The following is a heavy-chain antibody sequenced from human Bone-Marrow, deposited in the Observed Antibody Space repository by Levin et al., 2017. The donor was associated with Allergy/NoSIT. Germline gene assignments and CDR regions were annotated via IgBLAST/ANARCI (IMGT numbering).Heavy chain of an antibody. J-gene: IGHJ4*02. CDR3: ARDRDFRFGAKGGFDY. D-gene: IGHD3-10*01. CDR1: GFTFSSYW. Sequence: GGSLRLSCAASGFTFSSYWMSWVRQAPGKGLEWVANIKQDGSEKYYVDSVKGRFTISRDNAKNSLYLQMNSLRAEDTAVYYCARDRDFRFGAKGGFDYWGQGTLVTVSS. V-gene: IGHV3-7*01. CDR2: IKQDGSEK.